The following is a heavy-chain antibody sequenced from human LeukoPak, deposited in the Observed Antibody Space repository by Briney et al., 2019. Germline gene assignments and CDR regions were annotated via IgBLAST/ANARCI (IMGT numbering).Heavy chain of an antibody. CDR2: ISYDGSNK. Sequence: GGSLRLSCAASGFTFSSYAIHWVRQAPGKGLEWVAVISYDGSNKYYADSVKGRFTISRDNSKNTLYLQMNSLRAEDTAVYYCARSDCSSTSCYRSDAFDIWGQGAMVTVSS. D-gene: IGHD2-2*01. V-gene: IGHV3-30*04. CDR1: GFTFSSYA. J-gene: IGHJ3*02. CDR3: ARSDCSSTSCYRSDAFDI.